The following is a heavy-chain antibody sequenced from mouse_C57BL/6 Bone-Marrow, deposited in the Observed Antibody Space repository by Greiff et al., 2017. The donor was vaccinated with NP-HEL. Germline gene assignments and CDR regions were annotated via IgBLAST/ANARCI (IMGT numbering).Heavy chain of an antibody. Sequence: VQRVESGPGLVAPSQSLSITCTVSGFSLTSYGVSWVRQPPGKGLEWLGVIWGDGSTNYHSALISRLSISKDNSKSQVFLKLNSLQTDDTATYYCAKAQFYYGSSLGIYYAMDYWGQGTSVTVSS. V-gene: IGHV2-3*01. D-gene: IGHD1-1*01. CDR2: IWGDGST. CDR3: AKAQFYYGSSLGIYYAMDY. CDR1: GFSLTSYG. J-gene: IGHJ4*01.